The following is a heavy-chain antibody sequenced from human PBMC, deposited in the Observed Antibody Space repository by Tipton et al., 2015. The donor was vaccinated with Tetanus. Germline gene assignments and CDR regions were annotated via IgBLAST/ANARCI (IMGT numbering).Heavy chain of an antibody. D-gene: IGHD3-22*01. Sequence: TLSLTCTVSGASISSGGYFWNWIRQHPGKGPELIGYIYYSGTSYISPSLTRRVSIAVDTSRNQFSLNLTSVTVADSAVYFCARDRRDFAYDSRGFYSPLYYFDNWGQGLRVTVSS. CDR1: GASISSGGYF. J-gene: IGHJ4*02. CDR3: ARDRRDFAYDSRGFYSPLYYFDN. V-gene: IGHV4-31*03. CDR2: IYYSGTS.